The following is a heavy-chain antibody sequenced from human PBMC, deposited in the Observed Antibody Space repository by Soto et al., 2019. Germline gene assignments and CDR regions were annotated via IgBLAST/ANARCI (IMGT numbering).Heavy chain of an antibody. D-gene: IGHD1-1*01. CDR3: AKDRGENWNVYDY. V-gene: IGHV3-9*01. J-gene: IGHJ4*02. CDR2: IRWNSGRI. CDR1: GCTLDAYA. Sequence: QPGGSPKLSCAASGCTLDAYAINWVRQAPVKGLEWVSGIRWNSGRIGYADDVKGRFTISRDKDKDALYLQMNSQRAEAPALYYCAKDRGENWNVYDYWGQGSLVTVTS.